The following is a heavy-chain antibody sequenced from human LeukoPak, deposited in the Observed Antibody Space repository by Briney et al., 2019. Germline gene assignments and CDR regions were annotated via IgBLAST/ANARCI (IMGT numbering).Heavy chain of an antibody. V-gene: IGHV4-59*01. J-gene: IGHJ6*03. Sequence: SETLSLTCSVSGGAIHSYYWSWIRQPPGKGLEWIGYIYFVGSANYNPSLKGRVTISLDKSRKQLSLNLNSVTAADTAVYYCARTRASYYYYMDVWGKGTAVTISS. CDR3: ARTRASYYYYMDV. CDR1: GGAIHSYY. CDR2: IYFVGSA.